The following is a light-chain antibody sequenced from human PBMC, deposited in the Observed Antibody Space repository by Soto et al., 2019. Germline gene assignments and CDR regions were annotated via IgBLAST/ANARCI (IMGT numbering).Light chain of an antibody. CDR1: QSVSSN. Sequence: PGERATLSCRASQSVSSNLAWYQQKPGQAPRLVLLRIFTRAIGVPARFSGSGSETEFTLTTSGLQSEDSGVYYCLQHYSWPWTFGQGTKVDI. CDR2: RIF. V-gene: IGKV3-15*01. J-gene: IGKJ1*01. CDR3: LQHYSWPWT.